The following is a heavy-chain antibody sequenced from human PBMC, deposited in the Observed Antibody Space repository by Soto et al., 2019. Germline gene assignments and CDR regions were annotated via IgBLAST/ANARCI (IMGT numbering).Heavy chain of an antibody. V-gene: IGHV1-18*01. Sequence: ASVKVSCKASGYTFTSYAISWVRQAPGQGLEWMGWISAYNGNTNHAQKFQGRVTITRDTSASTAYMELSSLRSEDTAVYYCVRGEVLMDVWGQGTTVTVSS. CDR2: ISAYNGNT. J-gene: IGHJ6*02. CDR3: VRGEVLMDV. CDR1: GYTFTSYA. D-gene: IGHD2-8*01.